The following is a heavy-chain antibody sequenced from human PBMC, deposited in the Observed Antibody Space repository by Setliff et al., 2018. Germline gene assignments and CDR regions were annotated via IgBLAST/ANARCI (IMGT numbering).Heavy chain of an antibody. V-gene: IGHV1-8*02. CDR1: GYSFTNYD. J-gene: IGHJ4*02. CDR3: ARGTLWFGEPIDY. D-gene: IGHD3-10*01. CDR2: INPNSGNT. Sequence: ASVKVSCKASGYSFTNYDINWVRQVTGQGLEWMGWINPNSGNTDYAQKFQGRVTMTRNTSIKTAYMELNSLRSEDTAVYYCARGTLWFGEPIDYWGQGTLVTVSS.